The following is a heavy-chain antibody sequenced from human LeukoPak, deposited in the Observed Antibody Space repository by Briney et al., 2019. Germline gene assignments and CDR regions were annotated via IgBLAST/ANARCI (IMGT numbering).Heavy chain of an antibody. CDR2: ISAYNGNT. CDR1: GYIFSSYG. Sequence: ASVKVSCKASGYIFSSYGISWARQAPGQGLEWMGRISAYNGNTNYAQKLQGRVTMTTDTSTSTAYMELRNLRSDDAAVYYCARGGYYYDSSAYYDDYWGQGTLVTVSS. CDR3: ARGGYYYDSSAYYDDY. J-gene: IGHJ4*02. V-gene: IGHV1-18*01. D-gene: IGHD3-22*01.